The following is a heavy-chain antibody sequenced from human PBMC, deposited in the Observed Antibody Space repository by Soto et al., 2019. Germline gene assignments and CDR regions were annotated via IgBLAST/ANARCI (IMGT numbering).Heavy chain of an antibody. CDR2: IYSGGST. Sequence: GGSLRLSCAASGFTVSSNYMSWVRQAPGKGLEWVSVIYSGGSTYYADSVKGRFTISRHNSKSTLYLQMNSLRAEDTAVYYCARDGSPPDFGVVSWGQGTLVTVSS. D-gene: IGHD3-3*01. J-gene: IGHJ4*02. CDR1: GFTVSSNY. V-gene: IGHV3-53*04. CDR3: ARDGSPPDFGVVS.